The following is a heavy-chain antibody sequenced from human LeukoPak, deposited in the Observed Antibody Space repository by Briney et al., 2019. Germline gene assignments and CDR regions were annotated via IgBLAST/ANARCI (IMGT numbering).Heavy chain of an antibody. D-gene: IGHD1-26*01. CDR2: IYYSGST. CDR1: GGSISSYY. J-gene: IGHJ4*02. V-gene: IGHV4-59*08. CDR3: ARLGLLSPFGY. Sequence: SETLSLTCTVSGGSISSYYWSWIRQPPGKGLEWIGYIYYSGSTNYNPSLKSRVTISVDTSKNQFSLKLNSVTAADTAVYYCARLGLLSPFGYWSQGTLVTVSS.